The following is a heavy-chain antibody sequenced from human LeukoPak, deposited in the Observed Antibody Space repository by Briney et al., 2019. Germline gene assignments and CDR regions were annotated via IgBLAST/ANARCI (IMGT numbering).Heavy chain of an antibody. CDR1: GFTVDSNY. V-gene: IGHV3-53*01. CDR2: MYSFGNT. CDR3: ARGKPVTGTPDYYSYGMDV. D-gene: IGHD1-20*01. Sequence: PGGSLRLSCAASGFTVDSNYLSWVRQAPGKGLEWVSLMYSFGNTYYADSVKGRFTISRDNSKNTLYLQMNSLRAEDTALYYCARGKPVTGTPDYYSYGMDVWGQGTMVTVSS. J-gene: IGHJ6*02.